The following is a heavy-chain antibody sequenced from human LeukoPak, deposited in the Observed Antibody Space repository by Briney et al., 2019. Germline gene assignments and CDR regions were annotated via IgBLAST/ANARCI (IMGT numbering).Heavy chain of an antibody. V-gene: IGHV1-2*02. CDR3: ATETWSGYLFDY. CDR1: GYTFTDYF. D-gene: IGHD3-3*01. CDR2: ISPNSGDT. Sequence: ASVKVSCEASGYTFTDYFIHWVRLAPGQGLEWMGWISPNSGDTNYAQKFQDRVTMTRDTSITTASMQLSSLRSDDTAVYYCATETWSGYLFDYWGQGTLVTVSS. J-gene: IGHJ4*02.